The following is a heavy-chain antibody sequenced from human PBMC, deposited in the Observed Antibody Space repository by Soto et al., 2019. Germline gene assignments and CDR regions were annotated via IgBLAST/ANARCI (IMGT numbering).Heavy chain of an antibody. V-gene: IGHV4-31*03. Sequence: QVQLQESGPGLVKPSQTLSLTCTVSGGSISSGGYYWSWIRQHPGKGLEWIGYIYYSGSTYYNPSHKSRVTISVATSKNQLSLKLSSVTAADTAVYHCARGGDYYGSGSWDYGMDVWGQGTPVTVSS. J-gene: IGHJ6*02. D-gene: IGHD3-10*01. CDR2: IYYSGST. CDR3: ARGGDYYGSGSWDYGMDV. CDR1: GGSISSGGYY.